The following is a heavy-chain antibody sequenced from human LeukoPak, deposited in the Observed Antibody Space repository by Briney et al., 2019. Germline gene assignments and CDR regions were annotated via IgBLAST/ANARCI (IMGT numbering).Heavy chain of an antibody. D-gene: IGHD3-3*01. CDR3: ARGFASGYPPNPFDY. CDR1: GGSFSGYY. J-gene: IGHJ4*02. Sequence: PSETLSLTCAVYGGSFSGYYWAWIRQPPGKGVEWVGQIINTGSTTYNSSLKSRRTISVDKHNNQFSLRQESMTAADPAVHYYARGFASGYPPNPFDYWGQGTLVTVSS. CDR2: IINTGST. V-gene: IGHV4-34*12.